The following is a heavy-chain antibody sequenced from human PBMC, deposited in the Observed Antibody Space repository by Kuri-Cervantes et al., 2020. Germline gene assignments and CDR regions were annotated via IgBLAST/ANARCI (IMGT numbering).Heavy chain of an antibody. Sequence: ASVKVSCKSSGYTLSGYQLHWVRQAPGQGLEWMGWINPNSGGTNYAQKLQGRVTMTTDTSTSTAYMELRSLRSDDTAVYYCAREWRGGSRSFGCSAFDIWGQGTMVTVSS. V-gene: IGHV1-2*02. D-gene: IGHD1-26*01. CDR3: AREWRGGSRSFGCSAFDI. CDR1: GYTLSGYQ. CDR2: INPNSGGT. J-gene: IGHJ3*02.